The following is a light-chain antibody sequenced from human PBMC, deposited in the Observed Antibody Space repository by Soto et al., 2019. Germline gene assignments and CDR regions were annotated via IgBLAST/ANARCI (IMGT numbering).Light chain of an antibody. CDR1: QSVSGW. Sequence: DIPMTQSPSTLSASVGDTVTVTFRSSQSVSGWLAWYQQKPGEAPKLLIFAASNLQSGVPSRFSGSGSVTDFTLAITGLQPEDFATYYCLQYYNFSWTFGQGTKVDIK. V-gene: IGKV1-5*01. CDR2: AAS. J-gene: IGKJ1*01. CDR3: LQYYNFSWT.